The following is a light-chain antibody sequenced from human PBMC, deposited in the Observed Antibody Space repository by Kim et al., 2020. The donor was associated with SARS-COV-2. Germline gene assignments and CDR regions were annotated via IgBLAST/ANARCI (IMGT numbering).Light chain of an antibody. CDR2: RNN. J-gene: IGLJ6*01. Sequence: QAGLTQPPSVSKGLRQTATLTCTGNSNIVGNQGAAWLQQHQGHPPKLLSYRNNNRPSGISERFSASRSGNTASLTITGLQPEDEADYYCSALDSSLSAHNVFGSGTKVTVL. CDR3: SALDSSLSAHNV. CDR1: SNIVGNQG. V-gene: IGLV10-54*02.